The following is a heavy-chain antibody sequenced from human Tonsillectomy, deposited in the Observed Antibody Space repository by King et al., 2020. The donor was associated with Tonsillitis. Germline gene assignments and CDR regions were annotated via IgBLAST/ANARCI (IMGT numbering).Heavy chain of an antibody. CDR3: AKSGTGDPTGSLDF. J-gene: IGHJ4*02. V-gene: IGHV3-23*04. Sequence: VQLVESGGGLVQPGGSLRLSCAASGFTFRSYAMSWVRQAPGKGLEWVSGITGSGGGTYYADPVKGRFTISRDNSKKTLYLQMNSLRAEDTAVYYCAKSGTGDPTGSLDFWSQGTLVTVSS. D-gene: IGHD7-27*01. CDR2: ITGSGGGT. CDR1: GFTFRSYA.